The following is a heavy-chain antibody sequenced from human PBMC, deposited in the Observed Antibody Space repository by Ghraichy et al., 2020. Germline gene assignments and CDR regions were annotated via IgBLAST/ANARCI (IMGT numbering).Heavy chain of an antibody. V-gene: IGHV3-7*01. CDR2: IKEDGSDK. D-gene: IGHD2-2*01. J-gene: IGHJ4*02. CDR3: ARVYGGDGESSTYRWIDC. Sequence: GGSLRLSCAASGFTFSIYYMRWVRQAPGKGLEWVANIKEDGSDKDYVDSVKGRFTISRDNAKNSLYLQMNNLRVEDSAFYYCARVYGGDGESSTYRWIDCWGQGTLVTVSS. CDR1: GFTFSIYY.